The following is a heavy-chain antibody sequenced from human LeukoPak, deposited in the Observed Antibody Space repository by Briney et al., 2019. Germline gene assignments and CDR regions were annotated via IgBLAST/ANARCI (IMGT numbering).Heavy chain of an antibody. J-gene: IGHJ4*02. V-gene: IGHV3-21*01. D-gene: IGHD2-15*01. Sequence: PGGSLRLXCAASGFTYSSYSMNWVRRAPGKGLESVSSISSSSSYIYYADSVKGRFTISRDNAKNSLYLQMNSLRAEDTAVYYCTSRYCSGGSCYSGFDYWGQGTLVTVSS. CDR2: ISSSSSYI. CDR3: TSRYCSGGSCYSGFDY. CDR1: GFTYSSYS.